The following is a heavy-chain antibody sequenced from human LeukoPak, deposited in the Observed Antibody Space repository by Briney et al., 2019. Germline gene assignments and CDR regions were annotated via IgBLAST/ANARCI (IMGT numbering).Heavy chain of an antibody. V-gene: IGHV3-7*01. Sequence: GGSLRLSCAASGFTFSSYWMTWVRQAPGKGLGWVANIKLDGSEKYYVDSVKGRFTISRDNTQNSLYLQMNSLRAEDTAMYHCARLSGTNYVFEFWGQGALVTVSS. CDR1: GFTFSSYW. CDR3: ARLSGTNYVFEF. CDR2: IKLDGSEK. J-gene: IGHJ4*02. D-gene: IGHD3-10*02.